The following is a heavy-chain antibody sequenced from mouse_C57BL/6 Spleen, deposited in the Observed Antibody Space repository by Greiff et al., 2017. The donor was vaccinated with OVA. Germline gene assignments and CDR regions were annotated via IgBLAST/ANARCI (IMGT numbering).Heavy chain of an antibody. CDR3: AIPGTGAWFAY. V-gene: IGHV1-50*01. CDR2: IDPSDSYT. Sequence: VQLQQPGAELVKPGASVKLSCKASGYTFTSYWMQWVKQRPGQGLEWIGEIDPSDSYTNYNQKFKGKATLTVDTSSSTAYMQLSSLTSEDSAVYYCAIPGTGAWFAYWGQGTLVTVSA. CDR1: GYTFTSYW. J-gene: IGHJ3*01. D-gene: IGHD4-1*01.